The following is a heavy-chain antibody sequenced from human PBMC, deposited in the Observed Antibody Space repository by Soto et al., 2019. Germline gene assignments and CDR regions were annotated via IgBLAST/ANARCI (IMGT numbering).Heavy chain of an antibody. J-gene: IGHJ6*02. CDR1: GYTFTSYD. D-gene: IGHD2-8*01. CDR3: ARGRSDCTNGVCYPPYYYYYGMDV. V-gene: IGHV1-8*01. CDR2: MNPNSGNT. Sequence: ASVKVSCKASGYTFTSYDINWVRQATGQGLEWMGWMNPNSGNTGYAQKFQGRVTMTRNTSISTAYMELSSLRSEDTAVYYCARGRSDCTNGVCYPPYYYYYGMDVWGQGTTVTVSS.